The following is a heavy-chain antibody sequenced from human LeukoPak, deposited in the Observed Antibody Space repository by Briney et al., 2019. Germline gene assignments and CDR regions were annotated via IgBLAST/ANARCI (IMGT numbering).Heavy chain of an antibody. V-gene: IGHV4-39*01. CDR1: GGSISSSGYY. J-gene: IGHJ4*02. CDR3: ASGSVAAVDY. CDR2: IYYSGST. D-gene: IGHD6-13*01. Sequence: PSETLSLTCTVSGGSISSSGYYWGWIRQPPGKGLEWIGSIYYSGSTYYNPSLKSRVTISVDTSKNQFSLKLSSVTAADTAVYYCASGSVAAVDYWGQGTLVTVSS.